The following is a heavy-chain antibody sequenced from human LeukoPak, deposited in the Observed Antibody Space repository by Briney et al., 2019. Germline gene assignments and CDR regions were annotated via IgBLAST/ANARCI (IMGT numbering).Heavy chain of an antibody. CDR3: ATASHNNSSVDY. J-gene: IGHJ4*02. V-gene: IGHV3-74*01. CDR1: GVTASSTW. CDR2: ISPDGRTT. Sequence: GALRLSCAGSGVTASSTWMHWVRPARGEGLGWVSLISPDGRTTTCADSVKRRFTIARDNAKKTLSLQMTRLRAEDTAVYYCATASHNNSSVDYWGQGTLVTVSS. D-gene: IGHD6-6*01.